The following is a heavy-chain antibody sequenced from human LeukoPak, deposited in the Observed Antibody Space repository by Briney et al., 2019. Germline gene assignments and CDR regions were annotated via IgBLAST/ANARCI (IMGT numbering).Heavy chain of an antibody. D-gene: IGHD3-22*01. J-gene: IGHJ4*02. CDR1: GFSFSTGGGG. V-gene: IGHV2-5*02. CDR3: AHSSGYHDSSGLDY. Sequence: SGPTLVKSTRTLTLTCTFSGFSFSTGGGGGGWIRQPPGKALEWLALIYWDDDKCYSPSLKSRLTITKDTSKNQVVLTKTNMDPVDTATYYCAHSSGYHDSSGLDYWGQGTLVTVSS. CDR2: IYWDDDK.